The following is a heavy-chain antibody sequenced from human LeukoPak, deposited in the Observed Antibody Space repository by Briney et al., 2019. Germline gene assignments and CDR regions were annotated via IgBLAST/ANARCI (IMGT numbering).Heavy chain of an antibody. Sequence: SETLSLTCGVYGGSFSGYYWSWIRQPPGKGLEWIGEINHSGSTNYNPSLKSRVTISVDTSNHQFSLKLSSVAAADTAVYYCARLRLKYYDFWSGYSQGAFDIWGQGTMVTVSS. V-gene: IGHV4-34*01. CDR2: INHSGST. CDR3: ARLRLKYYDFWSGYSQGAFDI. CDR1: GGSFSGYY. J-gene: IGHJ3*02. D-gene: IGHD3-3*01.